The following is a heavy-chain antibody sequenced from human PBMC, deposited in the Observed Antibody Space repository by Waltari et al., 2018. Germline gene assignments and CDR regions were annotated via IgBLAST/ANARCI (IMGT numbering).Heavy chain of an antibody. CDR3: ARGPAYYFDY. Sequence: EVQLLESGGGLVQPGGSLTLSCAASGITFSSYTLRWVRQAPGKWLEWVSTISASGGTFYAYSVKGRFTVSRDSSKNTLSLQMNSLRAEDTAVYYCARGPAYYFDYWDQGTLVTVSS. CDR1: GITFSSYT. CDR2: ISASGGT. J-gene: IGHJ4*02. V-gene: IGHV3-23*01.